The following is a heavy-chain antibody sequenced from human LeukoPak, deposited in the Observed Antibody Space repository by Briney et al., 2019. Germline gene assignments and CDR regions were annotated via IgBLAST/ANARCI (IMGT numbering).Heavy chain of an antibody. Sequence: SETLSLTCTVSGGSISSSSYYWCWICQPPGKGLEWIGSIYYSGSTYYNPSLKSRVTISVDTSKNQFSLKLSSVTAADTAVYYCADGGKWVRGVISYWGQGTLVTVSS. J-gene: IGHJ4*02. D-gene: IGHD3-10*01. CDR2: IYYSGST. CDR1: GGSISSSSYY. CDR3: ADGGKWVRGVISY. V-gene: IGHV4-39*01.